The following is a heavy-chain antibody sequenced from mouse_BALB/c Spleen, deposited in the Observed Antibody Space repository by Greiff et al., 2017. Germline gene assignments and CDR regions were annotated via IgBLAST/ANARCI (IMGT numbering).Heavy chain of an antibody. CDR2: IYPGNVNT. CDR1: GYTFTSYY. D-gene: IGHD1-2*01. V-gene: IGHV1S56*01. J-gene: IGHJ3*01. CDR3: ARHEGTTATFAY. Sequence: QVQLQQSGPELVKPGASVRISCKASGYTFTSYYIHWVKQRPGQGLEWIGWIYPGNVNTKYNEKFKGKATLTADKSSSTAYMQLSSLTSEDSAVFFCARHEGTTATFAYWGQGTLVTVSA.